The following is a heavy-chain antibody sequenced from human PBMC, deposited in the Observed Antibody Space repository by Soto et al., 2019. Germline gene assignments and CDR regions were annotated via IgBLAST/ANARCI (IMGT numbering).Heavy chain of an antibody. CDR3: AKENAGTFDY. Sequence: GGSLRLSCAASGFTFDDYAMNWVRQAPGKGLEWVSGISWNSGSIGYADSVKGRFTISRDNAKNSLYLQMNSLRAEDTALYYCAKENAGTFDYWGQGTLVTVSS. J-gene: IGHJ4*02. CDR1: GFTFDDYA. V-gene: IGHV3-9*01. D-gene: IGHD1-7*01. CDR2: ISWNSGSI.